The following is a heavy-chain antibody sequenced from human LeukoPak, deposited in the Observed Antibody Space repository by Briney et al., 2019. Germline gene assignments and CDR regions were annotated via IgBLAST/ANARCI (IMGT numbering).Heavy chain of an antibody. CDR2: INTNTGNP. CDR1: DFSFTSYG. J-gene: IGHJ4*02. D-gene: IGHD5-18*01. V-gene: IGHV7-4-1*02. CDR3: ARVRTFISYGYFDY. Sequence: ASVKVSCKASDFSFTSYGMSWVRQAPGQGLEWMGWINTNTGNPTYAQGFTGRFVFSLDTSVSTAYLQISSLKAEDTAVYYCARVRTFISYGYFDYWGQGTLVTVSS.